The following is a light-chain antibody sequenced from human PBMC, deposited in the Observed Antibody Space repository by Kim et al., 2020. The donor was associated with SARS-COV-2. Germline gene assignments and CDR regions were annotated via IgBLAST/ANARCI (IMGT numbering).Light chain of an antibody. CDR3: SSYAGSNNLV. CDR2: EVS. Sequence: GQSVTISCTGTSSDVGGYNYVSWYQQHPGKAPKLMIDEVSKRPSGVPDRFSGSKCGNTASLTVSGLQAEDEADYYGSSYAGSNNLVFGGGTQLTVL. CDR1: SSDVGGYNY. V-gene: IGLV2-8*01. J-gene: IGLJ3*02.